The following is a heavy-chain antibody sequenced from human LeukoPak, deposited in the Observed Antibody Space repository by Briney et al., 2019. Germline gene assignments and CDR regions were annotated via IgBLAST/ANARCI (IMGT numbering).Heavy chain of an antibody. Sequence: ASVKVSCMASGYTFTGYYLHGVRQTPGKGLEWMGWIKPKSGGTNYAQTLQGRVTMTRDTSISTAYMELSRLRSDDTAVYYCARDLGSGSRGRFDRWGQGTLVTVSS. CDR3: ARDLGSGSRGRFDR. CDR2: IKPKSGGT. CDR1: GYTFTGYY. J-gene: IGHJ5*02. D-gene: IGHD1-26*01. V-gene: IGHV1-2*02.